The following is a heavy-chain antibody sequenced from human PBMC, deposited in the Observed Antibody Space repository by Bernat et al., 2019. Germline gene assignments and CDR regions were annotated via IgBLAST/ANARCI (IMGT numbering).Heavy chain of an antibody. D-gene: IGHD1-26*01. CDR1: GYTFTIYG. J-gene: IGHJ4*02. CDR3: ARDPSLGWELLNPDY. CDR2: ISAYNGNT. V-gene: IGHV1-18*01. Sequence: QVQLVQSGAEVKKPGASVKVSCKASGYTFTIYGISWVRQAPGQGLEWMGWISAYNGNTNYAQKLQGRVTMTTDTSTSTAYMELRSLRSDDTAVYYCARDPSLGWELLNPDYWGQGTLVTVSS.